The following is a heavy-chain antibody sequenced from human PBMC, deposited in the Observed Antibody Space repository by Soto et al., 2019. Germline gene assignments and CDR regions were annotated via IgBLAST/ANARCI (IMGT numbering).Heavy chain of an antibody. V-gene: IGHV1-46*01. CDR3: ARDGCSGGSCSWFDP. CDR2: INPSGGST. D-gene: IGHD2-15*01. CDR1: GYTFTSYY. Sequence: QVQLVQSGAEVKKPGASVKVSCKASGYTFTSYYMHWVRQAPGQGLEWMGIINPSGGSTSYAQKFRGRVTMTRDTSTSTVYMELSSLRSEDTAVYYCARDGCSGGSCSWFDPWGQGTLVTVSS. J-gene: IGHJ5*02.